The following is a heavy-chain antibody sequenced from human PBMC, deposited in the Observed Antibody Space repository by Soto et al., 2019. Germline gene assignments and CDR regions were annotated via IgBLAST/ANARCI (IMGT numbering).Heavy chain of an antibody. CDR1: GYTFTSYY. CDR3: ARDLGYYYGSGSYFGAFDY. CDR2: INPSGGST. Sequence: GASVKVSCKASGYTFTSYYMHWVRQAPGQGLEWMGIINPSGGSTSYAQKFQGRVTMTRDTSTSTVYMELSSLRSEDTAVYYCARDLGYYYGSGSYFGAFDYWGQGTLVTVSS. D-gene: IGHD3-10*01. J-gene: IGHJ4*02. V-gene: IGHV1-46*01.